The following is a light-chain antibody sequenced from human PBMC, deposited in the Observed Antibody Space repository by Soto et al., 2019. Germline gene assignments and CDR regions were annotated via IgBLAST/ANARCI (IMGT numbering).Light chain of an antibody. CDR1: QGVSSY. Sequence: DIQLTHSPSSLSASVGDRVTITCRASQGVSSYVDWYQQKPGKPPKLLIYGASTLQSGVPSRFSGGASGTEFTLTITSLQPEDFATYYCQQVNSYPLTFGQGTRLEIK. CDR2: GAS. CDR3: QQVNSYPLT. V-gene: IGKV1-9*01. J-gene: IGKJ5*01.